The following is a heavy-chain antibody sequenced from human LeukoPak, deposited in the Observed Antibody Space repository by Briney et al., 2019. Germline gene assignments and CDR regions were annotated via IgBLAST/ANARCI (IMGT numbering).Heavy chain of an antibody. D-gene: IGHD1-1*01. J-gene: IGHJ3*01. CDR3: ASWKLVPTHGAFDV. Sequence: SETLSLTCTVVAGSVSSNRHYWGWIRQPPGKGLEWIASINYSGSTFYNPSLKSRPTISIDTSTNQFSLKLSAVTAADTAAYYCASWKLVPTHGAFDVWGQGTRVTVTS. V-gene: IGHV4-39*01. CDR1: AGSVSSNRHY. CDR2: INYSGST.